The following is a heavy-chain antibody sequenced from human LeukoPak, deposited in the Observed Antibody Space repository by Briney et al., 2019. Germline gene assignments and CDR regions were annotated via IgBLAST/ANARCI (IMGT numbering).Heavy chain of an antibody. J-gene: IGHJ5*02. CDR3: ARPYCSGGSCRLADGFGP. D-gene: IGHD2-15*01. V-gene: IGHV3-21*01. CDR1: GFTFSSYS. CDR2: ISSSSSYI. Sequence: GGSLRLSCAASGFTFSSYSMNWVHQAPGKGLEWGSSISSSSSYIYYADSVKGRFTISRDNAKNSLYLQMNSLRAEDTAVYYCARPYCSGGSCRLADGFGPWGQGTLVTVSS.